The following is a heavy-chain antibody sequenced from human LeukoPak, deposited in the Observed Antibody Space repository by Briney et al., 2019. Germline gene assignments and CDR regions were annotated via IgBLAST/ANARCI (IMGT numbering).Heavy chain of an antibody. CDR2: IYSGGST. CDR1: GFTVSSNY. D-gene: IGHD2-2*01. CDR3: AQGGYCSSTSCYH. Sequence: GGSLRLSCAASGFTVSSNYMSWVRQAPRKGLEWVSVIYSGGSTYYADSVKGRFTISRDNSKNTLYLQMNSLRAEDTAVYYCAQGGYCSSTSCYHWGQGTLVTVSS. J-gene: IGHJ4*02. V-gene: IGHV3-53*05.